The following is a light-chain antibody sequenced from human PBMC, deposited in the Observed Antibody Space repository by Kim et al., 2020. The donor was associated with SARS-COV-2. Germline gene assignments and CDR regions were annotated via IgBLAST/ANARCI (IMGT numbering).Light chain of an antibody. CDR2: GAS. V-gene: IGKV3-20*01. Sequence: EVVLTQSPGPLSLSPGERATLSCRASQSVYSGYFGWYQQKPGQAPRLLIYGASNRATGIPDRFSGSGSGIDFSLTISRLEPEDFAVYYCQQYTESSFTFGQGTKLEIK. CDR3: QQYTESSFT. J-gene: IGKJ2*01. CDR1: QSVYSGY.